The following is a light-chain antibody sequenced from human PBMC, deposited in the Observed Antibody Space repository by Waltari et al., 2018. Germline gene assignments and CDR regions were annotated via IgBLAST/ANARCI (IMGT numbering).Light chain of an antibody. J-gene: IGKJ1*01. CDR3: QHRSGWPPWT. Sequence: ELVLTQSPATLSLSPGERAILSCRASQSVSTYLAWYQHRPGQAPRLLIHDVSNRATGIPARFSGSGSGTDFTLTISSLEPEDFAVYYCQHRSGWPPWTFGQGTKVEVK. V-gene: IGKV3-11*01. CDR2: DVS. CDR1: QSVSTY.